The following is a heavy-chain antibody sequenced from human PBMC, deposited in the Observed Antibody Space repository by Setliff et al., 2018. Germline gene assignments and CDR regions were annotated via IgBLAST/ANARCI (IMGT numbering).Heavy chain of an antibody. CDR3: AGGTIVAPGGYFYYMDV. CDR1: SASRSINTYY. V-gene: IGHV4-59*01. D-gene: IGHD6-6*01. J-gene: IGHJ6*03. Sequence: PSETLSLTCTVSSASRSINTYYWSWIRQPPGKGPDWVGNIYYSGTNYSPSLKSRVTISVDTSKHQISLKLNSVTAADTAVYYCAGGTIVAPGGYFYYMDVWGKGATVTVSS. CDR2: IYYSGT.